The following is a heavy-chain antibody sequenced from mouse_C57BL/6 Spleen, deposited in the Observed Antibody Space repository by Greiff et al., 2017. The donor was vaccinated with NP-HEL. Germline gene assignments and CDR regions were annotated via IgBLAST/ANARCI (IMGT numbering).Heavy chain of an antibody. D-gene: IGHD1-1*01. CDR2: ISSGGDYI. V-gene: IGHV5-9-1*02. CDR3: TRDGPYGSSAWFAY. CDR1: GFTFSSYA. Sequence: EVKLMESGEGLVKPGGSLKLSCAASGFTFSSYAMSWVRQTTEKRLEWVAYISSGGDYIYYADTVKGRFTISRDNARNTLYLQMSSLKSEDTAMYYCTRDGPYGSSAWFAYWGQGTLVTVSA. J-gene: IGHJ3*01.